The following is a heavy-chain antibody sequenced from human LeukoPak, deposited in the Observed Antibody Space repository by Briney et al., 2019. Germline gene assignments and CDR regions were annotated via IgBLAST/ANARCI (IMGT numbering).Heavy chain of an antibody. D-gene: IGHD4-17*01. CDR1: GYTFTGYY. J-gene: IGHJ4*02. V-gene: IGHV1-2*06. CDR3: ARASIDYGDYIYAYYFDY. Sequence: ASVKVSCKASGYTFTGYYMHWVRQAPGQGLEWMGRINPNSGGTNYAQKFQGRVTMTRDTSISTAYMELSRLRSDDTAVYYCARASIDYGDYIYAYYFDYWGQGTLVTVSS. CDR2: INPNSGGT.